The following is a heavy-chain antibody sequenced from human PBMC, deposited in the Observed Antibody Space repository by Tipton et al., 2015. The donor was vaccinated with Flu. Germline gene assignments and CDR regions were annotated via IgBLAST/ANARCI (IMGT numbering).Heavy chain of an antibody. CDR1: GFTFSSYE. Sequence: VQLVQSGGGLVQPGGSLRLSCAASGFTFSSYEMNWVRQAPGKGLEWVSYISSSGSTIYYADSVKGRFTISRDNAKNSLHLQMNSLRAEDTAVYYCARDILLWFGEFVHYYGMDVWGQGTTVTVSS. D-gene: IGHD3-10*01. CDR3: ARDILLWFGEFVHYYGMDV. J-gene: IGHJ6*02. CDR2: ISSSGSTI. V-gene: IGHV3-48*03.